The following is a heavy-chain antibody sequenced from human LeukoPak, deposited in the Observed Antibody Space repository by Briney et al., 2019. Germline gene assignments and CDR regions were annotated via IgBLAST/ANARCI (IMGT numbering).Heavy chain of an antibody. J-gene: IGHJ6*02. CDR2: IYYSGST. CDR3: AREMGVVTAHGIDV. V-gene: IGHV4-39*02. D-gene: IGHD2-21*02. Sequence: SSETLSLTCIVSGGSISSISSNNYHWGWIRQPPGKGLEWIGSIYYSGSTYYNPSLKSRVTISVDTSKNQFSLKLSSVTAADTALYYCAREMGVVTAHGIDVWGQGTTVTVSS. CDR1: GGSISSISSNNYH.